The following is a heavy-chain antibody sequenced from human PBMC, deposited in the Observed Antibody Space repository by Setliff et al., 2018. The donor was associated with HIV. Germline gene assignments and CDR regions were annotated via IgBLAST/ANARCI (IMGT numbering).Heavy chain of an antibody. CDR3: ARDAFDYTAYYYSYYMDV. J-gene: IGHJ6*03. CDR2: INPSGGST. V-gene: IGHV1-46*01. CDR1: GYTFTNYY. Sequence: ASVKVSCKASGYTFTNYYIHWVRQAPGQGLEWMGIINPSGGSTTYAQKFQGRVTMTRDTSTSTVYMELSSLRSEDTAVYYCARDAFDYTAYYYSYYMDVWGKGTTVTVSS. D-gene: IGHD4-4*01.